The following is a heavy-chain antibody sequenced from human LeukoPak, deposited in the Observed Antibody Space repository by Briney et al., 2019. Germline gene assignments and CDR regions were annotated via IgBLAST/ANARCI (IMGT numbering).Heavy chain of an antibody. CDR1: GVPISNYD. CDR2: AYYSGST. Sequence: PSETLSLTCTVSGVPISNYDWSWIRQPPRKGLEWIGYAYYSGSTNYNPSLKSRVTISVDTSKNQSSLKLSSVTAADTAVYYCARGGSSLAYWGQGTLVTVSS. J-gene: IGHJ4*02. D-gene: IGHD6-13*01. V-gene: IGHV4-59*01. CDR3: ARGGSSLAY.